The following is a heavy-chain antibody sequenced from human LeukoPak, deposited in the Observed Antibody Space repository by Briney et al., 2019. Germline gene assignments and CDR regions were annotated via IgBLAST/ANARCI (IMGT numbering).Heavy chain of an antibody. CDR2: MNPNSGNT. CDR3: ARMYYYGSSGPNWFDP. J-gene: IGHJ5*02. CDR1: GDTFTSYD. V-gene: IGHV1-8*01. Sequence: ASVKVSCKASGDTFTSYDINWVRQATGQGLEWMGWMNPNSGNTGYGQKFQGRVTITRDTSISTAYMELSSLTSEDTAVYYCARMYYYGSSGPNWFDPWGQGTLVTVSS. D-gene: IGHD3-22*01.